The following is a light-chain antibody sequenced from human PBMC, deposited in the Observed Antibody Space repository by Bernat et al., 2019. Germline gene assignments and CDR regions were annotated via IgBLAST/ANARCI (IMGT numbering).Light chain of an antibody. V-gene: IGKV1-33*01. J-gene: IGKJ3*01. CDR2: DAS. CDR1: QDISNY. Sequence: DIQMTQSPSSLSASVGVRVTITCQASQDISNYLNGYQQKPGKAPKLLIYDASNLETGVPSRFSGSGSGTDFTFTISSLQPEDIATYYCQQYDHLSIFTFGPGTKVDIQ. CDR3: QQYDHLSIFT.